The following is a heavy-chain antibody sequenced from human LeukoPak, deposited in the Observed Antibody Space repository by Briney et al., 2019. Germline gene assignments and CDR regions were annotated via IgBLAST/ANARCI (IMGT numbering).Heavy chain of an antibody. Sequence: PGGSLRLSCAASGFTFDDYAMHWVRQAPGKGLEWVSGISWNSGSIGYADSVKGRFTISRDNAKNPLYLQMNSLRAEDMALYYCAKDYYYDSSGYFDYWGQGTLVTVSS. CDR3: AKDYYYDSSGYFDY. V-gene: IGHV3-9*03. D-gene: IGHD3-22*01. J-gene: IGHJ4*02. CDR2: ISWNSGSI. CDR1: GFTFDDYA.